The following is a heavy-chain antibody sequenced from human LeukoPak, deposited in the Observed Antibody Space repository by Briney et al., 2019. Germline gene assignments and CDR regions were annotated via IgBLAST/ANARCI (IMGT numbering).Heavy chain of an antibody. J-gene: IGHJ4*02. V-gene: IGHV1-2*02. CDR1: GYTFTGYS. Sequence: GASVKVSCKASGYTFTGYSIYWVRQTPGQKLEWMGWINPKTGTANSAQKFQGRVTMTRDTSISTVYMELSSLRSEDTAVYYCARRHNSDDYWGQGTLVTVSS. CDR3: ARRHNSDDY. D-gene: IGHD1-20*01. CDR2: INPKTGTA.